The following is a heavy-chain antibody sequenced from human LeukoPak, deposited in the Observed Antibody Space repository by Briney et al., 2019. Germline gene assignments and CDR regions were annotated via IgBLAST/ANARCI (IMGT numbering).Heavy chain of an antibody. CDR1: GFTFSSYG. CDR2: IRYDGSNK. V-gene: IGHV3-30*02. J-gene: IGHJ4*02. CDR3: ARDLGRGPDAAAGFNGY. D-gene: IGHD6-13*01. Sequence: PGGSLRLSCAASGFTFSSYGMHWVRQAPGKGLEWVAFIRYDGSNKYYADSVKGRFTISRDNAKNSLYLQMNSLRAEDTAVYYCARDLGRGPDAAAGFNGYWGQGTLVTVSS.